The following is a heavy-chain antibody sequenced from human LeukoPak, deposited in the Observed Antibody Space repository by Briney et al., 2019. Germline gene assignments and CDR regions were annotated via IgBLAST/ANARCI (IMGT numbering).Heavy chain of an antibody. CDR1: GFTFSSYA. Sequence: PGGSLRLSCAASGFTFSSYAMSWVRQAPGKGLEWVSVISGSGGSTNYADSVKGRFTISRDNAKNTLYLQMNSLRAEDTAVYYCTRAISVNWGQGILVTVSS. J-gene: IGHJ4*02. V-gene: IGHV3-23*01. D-gene: IGHD3-9*01. CDR3: TRAISVN. CDR2: ISGSGGST.